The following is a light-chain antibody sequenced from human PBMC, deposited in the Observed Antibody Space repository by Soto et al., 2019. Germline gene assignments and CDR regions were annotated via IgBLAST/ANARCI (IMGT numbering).Light chain of an antibody. Sequence: QTVVTQPPSVSGAPGQRVTISCTGSTSNIGASYDVHWYQQVPGTAPKLLIYGDTNRPSGVPDRFSGSKSGTSASLAITGLQAEDEADYYCHSYDSTLSASVFGGGTKLTVL. CDR1: TSNIGASYD. J-gene: IGLJ2*01. CDR3: HSYDSTLSASV. CDR2: GDT. V-gene: IGLV1-40*01.